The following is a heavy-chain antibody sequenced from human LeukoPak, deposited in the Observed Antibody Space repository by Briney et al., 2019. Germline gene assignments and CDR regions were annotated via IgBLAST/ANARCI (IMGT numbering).Heavy chain of an antibody. Sequence: GGSLRLSCAASGFTFSSYWMSWVRQAPGKGLEWVANIKQDGSEKYYVDSVKGRFTISRDNAKNSLYLQMNSLRAEDTAVYYCVRERGSIGTDLHFWGQGTLVTVSS. J-gene: IGHJ4*02. D-gene: IGHD1-1*01. V-gene: IGHV3-7*01. CDR3: VRERGSIGTDLHF. CDR1: GFTFSSYW. CDR2: IKQDGSEK.